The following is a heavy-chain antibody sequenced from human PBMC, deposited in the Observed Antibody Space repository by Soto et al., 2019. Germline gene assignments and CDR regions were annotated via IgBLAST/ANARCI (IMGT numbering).Heavy chain of an antibody. CDR3: ARDHPEFYYDILWDYGMDV. D-gene: IGHD3-9*01. V-gene: IGHV4-31*03. CDR1: GGSISSGGYY. Sequence: PSETLSLTCTVSGGSISSGGYYWSWIRQHPGKGLEWIGYIYYSGSTYYNPSLKSRVTISVDTSKNQFSLKLSSVTAADTAVYYCARDHPEFYYDILWDYGMDVWGQGTTVTVSS. J-gene: IGHJ6*02. CDR2: IYYSGST.